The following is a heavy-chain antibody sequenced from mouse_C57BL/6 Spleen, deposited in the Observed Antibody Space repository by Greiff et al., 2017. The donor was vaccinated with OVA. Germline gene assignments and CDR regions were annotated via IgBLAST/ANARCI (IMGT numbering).Heavy chain of an antibody. CDR3: ARYGNYGGAMDY. D-gene: IGHD2-1*01. V-gene: IGHV5-17*01. Sequence: EVKVVESGGGLVKPGGSLKLSCAASGFTFSDYGMHWVRQAPEKGLEWVAYISSGSSTIYYADTVKGRFTISRDNAKNTLFLQMTSLRSEDTAMYYCARYGNYGGAMDYWGQGTSVTVSS. J-gene: IGHJ4*01. CDR2: ISSGSSTI. CDR1: GFTFSDYG.